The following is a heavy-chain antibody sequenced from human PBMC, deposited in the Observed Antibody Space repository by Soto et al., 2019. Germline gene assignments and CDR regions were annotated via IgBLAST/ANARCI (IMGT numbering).Heavy chain of an antibody. CDR2: ISYDGSNK. CDR3: AREEVLRYFDWLLNSDYYGMDV. V-gene: IGHV3-30-3*01. Sequence: VGSLRLSCAASGFTFSSYAMHWVRQAPGKGLEWVAVISYDGSNKYYADSVKGRFTISRDNSKNTLYLQMNSLRAEDTAVYYCAREEVLRYFDWLLNSDYYGMDVWGQGTTVTVLL. J-gene: IGHJ6*02. CDR1: GFTFSSYA. D-gene: IGHD3-9*01.